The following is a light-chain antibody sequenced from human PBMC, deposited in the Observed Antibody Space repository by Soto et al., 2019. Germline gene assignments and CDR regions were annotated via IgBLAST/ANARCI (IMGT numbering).Light chain of an antibody. J-gene: IGLJ1*01. V-gene: IGLV2-14*01. Sequence: QSVLTQPASVSGSPGQSITISCTGTSSDVGAYNYASWYQQYPGEAPKVIIYDVSHRPAGVSNRFSGSKSGNTASLTISCLQTQDEADYYCSSYTSATTYVFGTGTKVTVL. CDR2: DVS. CDR1: SSDVGAYNY. CDR3: SSYTSATTYV.